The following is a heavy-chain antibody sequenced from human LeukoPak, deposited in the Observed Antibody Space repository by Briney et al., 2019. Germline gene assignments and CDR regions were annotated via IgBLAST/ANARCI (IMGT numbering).Heavy chain of an antibody. CDR2: IWNDGSNK. CDR1: GFTFNVYG. V-gene: IGHV3-33*01. D-gene: IGHD3-16*01. J-gene: IGHJ4*02. Sequence: GGSLRLSCAASGFTFNVYGIHWVRQAPGKGLEWVAVIWNDGSNKYYADSVKGRFTISRDNSKDTLYLQMNSLRVEDTAVYCCARAVGPFDYWGQGTLVTVSS. CDR3: ARAVGPFDY.